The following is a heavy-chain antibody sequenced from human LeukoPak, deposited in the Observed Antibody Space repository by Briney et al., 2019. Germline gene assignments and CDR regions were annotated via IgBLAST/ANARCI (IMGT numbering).Heavy chain of an antibody. CDR3: AKVCTVTSNFDY. D-gene: IGHD4-17*01. V-gene: IGHV3-30*18. CDR2: ISYDGSNK. CDR1: GFTFSSYG. Sequence: TGGSLRLSCAASGFTFSSYGMHWVRQAPGKGLEWVAVISYDGSNKYYADSVKGRFTISRDNSKNTLYLQMNSLRAEDTAVYYCAKVCTVTSNFDYWGQGTLVTVSS. J-gene: IGHJ4*02.